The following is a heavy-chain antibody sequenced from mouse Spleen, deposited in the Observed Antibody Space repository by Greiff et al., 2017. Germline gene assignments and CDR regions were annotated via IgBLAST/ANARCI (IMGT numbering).Heavy chain of an antibody. CDR1: GYTFTSYT. CDR2: INPSSGYT. J-gene: IGHJ4*01. D-gene: IGHD2-13*01. V-gene: IGHV1-4*01. Sequence: QVQLQQSGAELARPGASVKMSCKASGYTFTSYTMHWVKQRPGQGLEWIGYINPSSGYTKYNQKFKDKATLTADKSSSTAYMQLSSLTSEDSAVYYCAKYYGDYEAMDYWGQGTSVTVSS. CDR3: AKYYGDYEAMDY.